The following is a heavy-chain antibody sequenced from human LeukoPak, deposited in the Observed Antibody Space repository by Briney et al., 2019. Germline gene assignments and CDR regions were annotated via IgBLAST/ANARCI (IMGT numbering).Heavy chain of an antibody. CDR3: AKGGYCSSTSCWEDY. CDR1: GFTFSSYA. CDR2: IKQDGGET. D-gene: IGHD2-2*01. J-gene: IGHJ4*02. V-gene: IGHV3-7*03. Sequence: GGSLRLSCAASGFTFSSYAMSWVRQAPGKGLEWVANIKQDGGETYYGDSVKGRFTISRDNAKNSLYLQMNSLRAEDTALYYCAKGGYCSSTSCWEDYWGQGTLVTVSS.